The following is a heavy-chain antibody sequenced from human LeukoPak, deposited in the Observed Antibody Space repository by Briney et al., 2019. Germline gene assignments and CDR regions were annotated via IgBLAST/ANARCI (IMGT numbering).Heavy chain of an antibody. CDR2: ISGSGGST. V-gene: IGHV3-23*01. Sequence: PGGSLRLSCAASGFTFSSYAMSWVCQAPGKGLEWVSAISGSGGSTYYADSVKGRFTISRDNSKNTLYLQMNSLRAEDAAVYYCAKASVSSSWFDAFDIWGQGTMVTVSS. CDR1: GFTFSSYA. D-gene: IGHD6-13*01. CDR3: AKASVSSSWFDAFDI. J-gene: IGHJ3*02.